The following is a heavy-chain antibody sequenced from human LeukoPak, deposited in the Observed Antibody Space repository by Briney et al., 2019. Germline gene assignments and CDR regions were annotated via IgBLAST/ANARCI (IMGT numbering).Heavy chain of an antibody. V-gene: IGHV3-74*01. J-gene: IGHJ4*02. Sequence: GGSLRLSCAASGFTFSNSWMHWVRQAPGKGLVWVSRINTDGSRTNYADSVKGRFTISRDNAKNTLYLQMSSLRAEDTAVYYCARETSGYYYKSYFDYWGQGTLVTISS. D-gene: IGHD3-22*01. CDR3: ARETSGYYYKSYFDY. CDR1: GFTFSNSW. CDR2: INTDGSRT.